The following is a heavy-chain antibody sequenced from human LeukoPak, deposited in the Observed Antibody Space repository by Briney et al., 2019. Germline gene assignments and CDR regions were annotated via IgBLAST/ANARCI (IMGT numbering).Heavy chain of an antibody. CDR2: ISYDGSNK. CDR3: AKTVRGVYDAFDI. V-gene: IGHV3-30*18. CDR1: GFTFSSNG. J-gene: IGHJ3*02. Sequence: PGGSLRLSCAASGFTFSSNGMHWVRQAPGKGLEWVGVISYDGSNKYYADSVKGRFTISRDNSKNTLYLQMNSLRAEDTAVYYCAKTVRGVYDAFDIWGQGTMVTVSS. D-gene: IGHD3-10*01.